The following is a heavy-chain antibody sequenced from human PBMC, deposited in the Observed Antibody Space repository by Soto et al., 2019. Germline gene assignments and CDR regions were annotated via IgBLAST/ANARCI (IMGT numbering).Heavy chain of an antibody. Sequence: TLSLTCTVSCGSISSGGYYWSLIRQHPGKGLEWIGYIYYSGSTYYNPSLKSRVTISVDTSKNQFSLKLSSVTAADTAVYYCARSTSSGSYYSDLYYYYGMDVWGQGTTVTVSS. CDR1: CGSISSGGYY. CDR2: IYYSGST. V-gene: IGHV4-31*03. CDR3: ARSTSSGSYYSDLYYYYGMDV. J-gene: IGHJ6*02. D-gene: IGHD3-10*01.